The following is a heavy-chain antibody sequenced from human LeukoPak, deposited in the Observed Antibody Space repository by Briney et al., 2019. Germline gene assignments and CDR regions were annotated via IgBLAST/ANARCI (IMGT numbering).Heavy chain of an antibody. CDR2: ISSSGFIM. CDR1: GFTFSSYE. CDR3: ARQSSIWNDGTNTDFNS. J-gene: IGHJ4*02. Sequence: PGGSLRLSCVASGFTFSSYEMNWVRQAPGKGLEWVSYISSSGFIMYYADSVEGRFTISSDNAKNSLYLQMNSLRVEDTAVYFCARQSSIWNDGTNTDFNSWGQGTLVTVSS. D-gene: IGHD1-1*01. V-gene: IGHV3-48*03.